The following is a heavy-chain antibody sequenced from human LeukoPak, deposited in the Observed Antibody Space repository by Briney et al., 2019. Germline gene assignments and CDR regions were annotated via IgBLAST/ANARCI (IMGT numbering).Heavy chain of an antibody. Sequence: PGGSLRLSCAASGFTFSSYGMSWVRQAPGKGLEWVSCISGSGSTTYYADTVKGRFTISRDNSKNSLYLQMNSLRGEDTAVYYCAKTGATHYLCDYWGQGTLVTVSS. J-gene: IGHJ4*02. CDR2: ISGSGSTT. CDR1: GFTFSSYG. D-gene: IGHD1-26*01. CDR3: AKTGATHYLCDY. V-gene: IGHV3-23*01.